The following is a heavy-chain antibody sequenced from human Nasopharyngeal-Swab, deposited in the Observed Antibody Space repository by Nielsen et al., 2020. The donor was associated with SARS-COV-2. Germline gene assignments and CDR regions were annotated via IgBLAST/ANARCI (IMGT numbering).Heavy chain of an antibody. V-gene: IGHV3-74*01. D-gene: IGHD3-10*01. J-gene: IGHJ6*02. CDR2: ISSDESTT. Sequence: GGSLRLSCAASGFSFSIYWMHWVRQPPGKGLVWVSGISSDESTTTYADSVKGRFTISRDNTKNTLYLQMNSLRAEDTAVYYCARFGSRGMDVWGQGTTVTVSS. CDR1: GFSFSIYW. CDR3: ARFGSRGMDV.